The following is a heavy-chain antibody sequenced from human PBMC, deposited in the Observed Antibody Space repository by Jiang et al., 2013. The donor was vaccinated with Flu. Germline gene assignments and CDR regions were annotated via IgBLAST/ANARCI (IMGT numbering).Heavy chain of an antibody. CDR1: GFTFSNYD. CDR3: ARDPHGLDV. V-gene: IGHV3-13*04. J-gene: IGHJ6*02. Sequence: VQLLESGGGLVQPGGSLRLSCTASGFTFSNYDMHWVRQAPGKGLQWVSGVGTAGDTYYVDSVKGRFTISRENAKNSLYLQMNSLSAGDTAVYYCARDPHGLDVWGQGTTGHRLL. CDR2: VGTAGDT.